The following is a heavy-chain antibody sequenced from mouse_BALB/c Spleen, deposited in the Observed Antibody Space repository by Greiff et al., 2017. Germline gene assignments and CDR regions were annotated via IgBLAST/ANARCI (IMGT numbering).Heavy chain of an antibody. V-gene: IGHV1-7*01. Sequence: VQLLQSGAELAKPGASLKMSCTASGFTFTSYWMHWVSQSPGQGLEWIGYINSSTGYTEYNQKFKDKATFSADNSASTAYMQLSSLTSEDTAVYYCASSGNHEDCYDMDYWGQGTSVTVSS. D-gene: IGHD2-1*01. J-gene: IGHJ4*01. CDR3: ASSGNHEDCYDMDY. CDR1: GFTFTSYW. CDR2: INSSTGYT.